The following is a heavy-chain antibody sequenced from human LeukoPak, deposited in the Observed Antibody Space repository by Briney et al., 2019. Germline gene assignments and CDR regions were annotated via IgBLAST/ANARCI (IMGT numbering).Heavy chain of an antibody. V-gene: IGHV4-4*07. Sequence: SETLSFTCTVSGGSISSYYWSWIRQPAGKGLEWIGRIYTSGSTNYNPSLKSRVTMSVDTSKNQFSLKLSSVTAADTAVYHCARVQNYYDSSGYYVAYYYYGMDVWGQGTTVTVSS. CDR2: IYTSGST. CDR3: ARVQNYYDSSGYYVAYYYYGMDV. D-gene: IGHD3-22*01. J-gene: IGHJ6*02. CDR1: GGSISSYY.